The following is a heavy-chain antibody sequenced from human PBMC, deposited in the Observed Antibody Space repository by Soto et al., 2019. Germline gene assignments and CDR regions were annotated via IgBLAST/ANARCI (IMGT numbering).Heavy chain of an antibody. D-gene: IGHD6-6*01. Sequence: EVQLVQSGAEVKKPGXSLRISCQGSGYSFTSSWISWVRQMPGXGLEXXGRIDPSDSYINYSPSFQGRVTISADKSISTAYLQWSSLKASDTAMYYCARRGSSSSFFYDSWGQGXLVTVSS. V-gene: IGHV5-10-1*03. J-gene: IGHJ4*02. CDR1: GYSFTSSW. CDR3: ARRGSSSSFFYDS. CDR2: IDPSDSYI.